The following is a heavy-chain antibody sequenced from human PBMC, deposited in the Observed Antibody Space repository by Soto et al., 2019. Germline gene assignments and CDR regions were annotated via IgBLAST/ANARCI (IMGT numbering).Heavy chain of an antibody. CDR3: AREGDYYDSSGPRY. J-gene: IGHJ4*02. CDR1: GYRFTSYW. V-gene: IGHV5-51*01. CDR2: IYPGDSDT. D-gene: IGHD3-22*01. Sequence: GESRKISCKGSGYRFTSYWIGWVRQMPGKGLEWMGIIYPGDSDTRYSPSFQGQVTISDDKSISTAYLQWSSLKASDPAMYYCAREGDYYDSSGPRYWGQGTLVTVSS.